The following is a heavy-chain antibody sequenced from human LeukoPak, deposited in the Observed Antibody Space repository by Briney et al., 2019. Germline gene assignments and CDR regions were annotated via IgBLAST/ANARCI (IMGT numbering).Heavy chain of an antibody. CDR3: ARGREMTGVAGHYSFDY. D-gene: IGHD3-9*01. CDR1: TGSIGGYF. V-gene: IGHV4-4*07. CDR2: IYTTGSV. Sequence: SETLSLTCTVSTGSIGGYFWTWIRQPPGKGLGWIGRIYTTGSVYYNPSLESRVTISLDTSNNQFSLKVTSVTAADTAVYFCARGREMTGVAGHYSFDYWGQGILVSVSS. J-gene: IGHJ4*02.